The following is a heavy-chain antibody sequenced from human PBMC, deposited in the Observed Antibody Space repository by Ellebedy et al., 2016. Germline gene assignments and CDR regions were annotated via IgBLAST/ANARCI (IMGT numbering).Heavy chain of an antibody. V-gene: IGHV1-2*02. J-gene: IGHJ4*02. CDR1: RYTFTGYY. CDR3: ARGGIVGATDFDY. D-gene: IGHD1-26*01. Sequence: ASVKVSXKASRYTFTGYYMHWVRQAPGQGLEWMGWINPNSGGTNYAQKFQGRVTMTRDTSISTAYMELSRLRSDDTAVYYCARGGIVGATDFDYWGQGTLVTVSS. CDR2: INPNSGGT.